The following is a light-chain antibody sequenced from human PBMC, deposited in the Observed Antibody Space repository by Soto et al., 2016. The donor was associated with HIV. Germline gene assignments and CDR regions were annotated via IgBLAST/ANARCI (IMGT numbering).Light chain of an antibody. CDR3: QQANTFPPP. CDR2: GAS. Sequence: DIQMTQSPSSVSASVGDRITITCRASQDISSWLAWYQQKPGKAPKLLIYGASTLHTGVPSRFSGSGSRTDFTLTISSLQPEDFATYYCQQANTFPPPFGGGTKVEIK. J-gene: IGKJ4*01. CDR1: QDISSW. V-gene: IGKV1-12*01.